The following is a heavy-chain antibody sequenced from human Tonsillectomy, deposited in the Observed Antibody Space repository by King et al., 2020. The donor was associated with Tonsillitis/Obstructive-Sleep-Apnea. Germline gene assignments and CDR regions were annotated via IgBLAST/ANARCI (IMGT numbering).Heavy chain of an antibody. CDR3: ARDGGYCSSTSCPLGDDAFDI. J-gene: IGHJ3*02. D-gene: IGHD2-2*01. Sequence: VQLVESGGGVVQPGRSLRLSCAASGFTFSSYAMHWVRQAPDKGLEWVAVISYDGSNKYYADSVKGRFTISRDNSKNTLYLQMNSLRAEDTAVYYCARDGGYCSSTSCPLGDDAFDIWGQGTMVTVSS. V-gene: IGHV3-30*04. CDR2: ISYDGSNK. CDR1: GFTFSSYA.